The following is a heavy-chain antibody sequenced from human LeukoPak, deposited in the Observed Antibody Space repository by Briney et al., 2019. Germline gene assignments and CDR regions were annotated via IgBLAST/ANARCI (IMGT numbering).Heavy chain of an antibody. CDR3: ARDRDGRGATARAYDY. D-gene: IGHD1-26*01. J-gene: IGHJ4*02. V-gene: IGHV4-39*07. Sequence: SETLSLTCTVSGGSISSSSYYWGWIRQPRGKGLEWIGSIYYSGSTYYNPSLKSRVTISVDTSKNQFSLKLSSVTAADTAVYYCARDRDGRGATARAYDYWGQGTLVTVSS. CDR1: GGSISSSSYY. CDR2: IYYSGST.